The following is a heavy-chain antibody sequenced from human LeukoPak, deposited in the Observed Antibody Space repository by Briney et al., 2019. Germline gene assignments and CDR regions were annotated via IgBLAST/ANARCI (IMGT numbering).Heavy chain of an antibody. CDR1: GFTFRNYG. Sequence: PGGSLRLSCAASGFTFRNYGMHWVRQAPGKGLEWVAVISIDGSERYHADFVKGRFTISRDNSKNTLYLQMNSLRGDDTAVYYCANPQSRGYDYLDYWGQGTLVTDSS. V-gene: IGHV3-30*18. CDR2: ISIDGSER. D-gene: IGHD5-12*01. CDR3: ANPQSRGYDYLDY. J-gene: IGHJ4*02.